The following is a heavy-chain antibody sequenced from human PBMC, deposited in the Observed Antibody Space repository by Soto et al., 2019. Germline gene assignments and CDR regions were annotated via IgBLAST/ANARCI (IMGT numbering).Heavy chain of an antibody. V-gene: IGHV3-49*04. CDR3: TRCSGSYYYFDY. J-gene: IGHJ4*02. CDR1: GFTFGDYA. CDR2: IRSKAYGGTT. Sequence: GGSLRLSCTASGFTFGDYAMSWVRQAPGKGLEWVGFIRSKAYGGTTEYAASVKGRFTISRDDSKSIAYLQMNSLKTEDTAVYYCTRCSGSYYYFDYWGQGTLVTVSS. D-gene: IGHD1-26*01.